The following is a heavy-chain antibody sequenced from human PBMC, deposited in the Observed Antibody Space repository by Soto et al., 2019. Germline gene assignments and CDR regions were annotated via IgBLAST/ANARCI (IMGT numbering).Heavy chain of an antibody. D-gene: IGHD3-3*01. Sequence: GSLRLSCAASGFTFSSYEMNCVRQTPGTGLEWVAYVSYSGSPTKYADSVKGRFTISRDNAKNSLYLQMNSLRVEDTAVYYCVRDRTARVLTSIEYWGSGTLVTIS. CDR3: VRDRTARVLTSIEY. CDR1: GFTFSSYE. V-gene: IGHV3-48*03. CDR2: VSYSGSPT. J-gene: IGHJ4*01.